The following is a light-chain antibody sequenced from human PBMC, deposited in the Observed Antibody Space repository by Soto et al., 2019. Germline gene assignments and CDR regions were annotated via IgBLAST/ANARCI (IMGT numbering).Light chain of an antibody. V-gene: IGKV2-40*01. CDR2: TPS. Sequence: EIVMSQTPLSLPVTPGEPASITCRSSQSLLDSDDGNICLDWFLQKPGQSPRPLISTPSSRASGVPDRITGSGSGTDFTLKIRRVEAEDGGVYYCMHRLEFPWTVGQGTKVEIK. CDR3: MHRLEFPWT. CDR1: QSLLDSDDGNIC. J-gene: IGKJ1*01.